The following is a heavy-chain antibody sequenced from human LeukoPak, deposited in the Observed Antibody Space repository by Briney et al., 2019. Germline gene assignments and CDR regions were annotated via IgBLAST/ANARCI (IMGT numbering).Heavy chain of an antibody. CDR3: AREGMNYDSSGYYYYY. CDR2: INPNSGGT. J-gene: IGHJ4*02. D-gene: IGHD3-22*01. V-gene: IGHV1-2*02. Sequence: ASVKVSCKASGYTFTGYYMHWVRQAPGQGLEWMGWINPNSGGTNYAQKFQGRVTMTRDTSISTAYMELSRLRSDDTAVYYCAREGMNYDSSGYYYYYWGQGTLVTVSS. CDR1: GYTFTGYY.